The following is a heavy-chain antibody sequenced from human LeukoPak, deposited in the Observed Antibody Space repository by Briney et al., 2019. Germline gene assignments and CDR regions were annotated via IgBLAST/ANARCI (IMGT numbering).Heavy chain of an antibody. CDR3: AGGGRGSGDYYYYYGMDV. J-gene: IGHJ6*02. CDR1: GASIRTYY. V-gene: IGHV4-4*07. Sequence: SETLSLICSVSGASIRTYYWNWIRQPAGKGLEWIGRIYSSGSTNYNPSLKSRVTMSVDTSKNQFSLQLNSVTAADTAVYYCAGGGRGSGDYYYYYGMDVWGQGTTVTVS. CDR2: IYSSGST. D-gene: IGHD2-15*01.